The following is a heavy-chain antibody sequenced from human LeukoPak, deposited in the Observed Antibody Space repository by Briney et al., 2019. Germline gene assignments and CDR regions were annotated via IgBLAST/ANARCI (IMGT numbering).Heavy chain of an antibody. CDR2: INPSGGIT. CDR3: ARDLLPSRYCTSTSCSASDS. Sequence: ASVKVSCKASGYTFTSYYMHWVRQVPGQGLEWMGMINPSGGITSYAQSFQGRVTMTRDTSTRTVYMEMSSLRSEDTAVYFCARDLLPSRYCTSTSCSASDSWGQGTLVIVSS. J-gene: IGHJ4*02. V-gene: IGHV1-46*01. D-gene: IGHD2-2*01. CDR1: GYTFTSYY.